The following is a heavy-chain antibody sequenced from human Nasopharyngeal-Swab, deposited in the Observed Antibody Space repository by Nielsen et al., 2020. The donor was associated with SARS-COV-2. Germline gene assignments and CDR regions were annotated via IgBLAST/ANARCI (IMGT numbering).Heavy chain of an antibody. V-gene: IGHV4-39*01. CDR2: IYYSGST. CDR3: ARHGQGITIFGVVSRYGMDV. Sequence: SETLSLTCTASGGSISSSSYYWGWIRQPPGKGLEWIGSIYYSGSTYYNPSLKSRVTISVDTSKNQFSLKLSSVTAADTAVYYCARHGQGITIFGVVSRYGMDVWGQGTTVTVSS. J-gene: IGHJ6*02. D-gene: IGHD3-3*01. CDR1: GGSISSSSYY.